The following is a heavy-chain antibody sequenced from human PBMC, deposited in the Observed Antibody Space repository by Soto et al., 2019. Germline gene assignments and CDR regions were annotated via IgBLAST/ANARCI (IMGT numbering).Heavy chain of an antibody. CDR3: ARGHYDFWSGYFATIDY. V-gene: IGHV4-59*08. CDR2: IHYSGST. D-gene: IGHD3-3*01. CDR1: GGSISSYY. Sequence: SETRSLTCTVSGGSISSYYWSWIRQPPGKGLEWIGYIHYSGSTKYNPSLKSRVTISADTSKNQFSLKLSSVTAADTAVYYCARGHYDFWSGYFATIDYWGQGTLVTVSS. J-gene: IGHJ4*02.